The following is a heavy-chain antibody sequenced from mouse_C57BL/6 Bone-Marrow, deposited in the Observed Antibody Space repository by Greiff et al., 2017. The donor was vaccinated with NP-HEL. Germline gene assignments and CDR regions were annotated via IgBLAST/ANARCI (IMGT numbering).Heavy chain of an antibody. CDR1: GYSITSGYY. Sequence: EVQLQQSGPGLVKPSQSLSLTCSVTGYSITSGYYWNWIRQFPGNKLEWMGYISYDGSNNYNPSLKNRISITRDTSKNQFFLKLNSVTTEDTATYYCARDNYGSSRYAMDYWGQGTSVTVSS. J-gene: IGHJ4*01. V-gene: IGHV3-6*01. CDR3: ARDNYGSSRYAMDY. CDR2: ISYDGSN. D-gene: IGHD1-1*01.